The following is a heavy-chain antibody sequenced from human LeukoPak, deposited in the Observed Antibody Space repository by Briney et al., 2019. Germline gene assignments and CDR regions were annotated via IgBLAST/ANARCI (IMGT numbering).Heavy chain of an antibody. J-gene: IGHJ6*02. CDR3: ARSCSGDSCYSSYYYGMDV. Sequence: GESLKISCKGSGYSFTSYWIGWVRQMPGKGLEWMGIIYPGDSDTRYSPSFQGQVTISDDKSISTAYLQWSSLKASDTAMYYCARSCSGDSCYSSYYYGMDVWGQGTTVTVSS. CDR2: IYPGDSDT. CDR1: GYSFTSYW. D-gene: IGHD2-15*01. V-gene: IGHV5-51*01.